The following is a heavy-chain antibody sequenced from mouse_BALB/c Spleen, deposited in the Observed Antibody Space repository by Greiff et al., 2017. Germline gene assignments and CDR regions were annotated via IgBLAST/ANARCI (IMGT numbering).Heavy chain of an antibody. CDR2: ISSGSSTI. V-gene: IGHV5-17*02. D-gene: IGHD2-1*01. CDR1: GFTFSSFG. CDR3: ATYGNYLSYAMDY. J-gene: IGHJ4*01. Sequence: EVQLQESGGGLVQPGGSRKLSCAASGFTFSSFGMHWVRQAPEKGLEWVAYISSGSSTIYYADTVKGRFTISRDNPKNTLFLQMTSLRSEDTAMYYCATYGNYLSYAMDYWGQGTSVTVSS.